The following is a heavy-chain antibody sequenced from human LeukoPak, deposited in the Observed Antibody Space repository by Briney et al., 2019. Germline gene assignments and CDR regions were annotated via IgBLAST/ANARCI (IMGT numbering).Heavy chain of an antibody. J-gene: IGHJ6*04. D-gene: IGHD3-10*01. V-gene: IGHV1-46*01. CDR1: GYTFTSYY. CDR3: ARDFPIQIWTRTPWFDP. CDR2: INPSGGST. Sequence: ASVKVSCKASGYTFTSYYMHWVRQAPGQGLEWMGIINPSGGSTSYAQKFQGRVTMTRDMSTSTVYMELSSLTSDDTAVYYCARDFPIQIWTRTPWFDPWGKGTTVTVSS.